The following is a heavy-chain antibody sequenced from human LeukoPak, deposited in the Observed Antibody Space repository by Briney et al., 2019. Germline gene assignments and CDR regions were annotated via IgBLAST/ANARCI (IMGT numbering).Heavy chain of an antibody. CDR3: ARDSLLWFGELLVARWFDP. CDR1: GYTFTSYD. V-gene: IGHV1-8*01. Sequence: ASVKVSCKASGYTFTSYDIIWVRQATGQGLEWMGWMNPNSGNTGYAQKFQGRVTMTRNTSISTAYMELSSLRSEDTAVYYCARDSLLWFGELLVARWFDPWGQGTLVTVSS. CDR2: MNPNSGNT. J-gene: IGHJ5*02. D-gene: IGHD3-10*01.